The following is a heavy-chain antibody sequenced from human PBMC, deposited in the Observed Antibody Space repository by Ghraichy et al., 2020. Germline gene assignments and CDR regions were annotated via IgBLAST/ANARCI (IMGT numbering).Heavy chain of an antibody. Sequence: GGSLRLSCAASGFTFSSYGMHWVRQAPGKGLEWVAVISYDGSNKYYADSVKGRFTISRDNSKNTLYLQMNSLRAEDTAVYYCAKDKEGQRSVYYYYYGMDVWGQGTTVTVSS. CDR2: ISYDGSNK. CDR1: GFTFSSYG. V-gene: IGHV3-30*18. D-gene: IGHD4-17*01. CDR3: AKDKEGQRSVYYYYYGMDV. J-gene: IGHJ6*02.